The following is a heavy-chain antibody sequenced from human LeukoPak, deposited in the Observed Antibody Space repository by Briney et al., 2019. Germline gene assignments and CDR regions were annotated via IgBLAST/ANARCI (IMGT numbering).Heavy chain of an antibody. CDR3: ARQADHAFDY. V-gene: IGHV3-21*01. CDR1: GFTFSSYS. J-gene: IGHJ4*02. CDR2: ISSSSSYI. Sequence: GGSLRLSCAASGFTFSSYSMNWVRQAPGKGLEWVSSISSSSSYIYYADSVKGRFTISRDKAKNSLYLQMNSLRAEDTAVYYCARQADHAFDYRGQGTLVTVSS.